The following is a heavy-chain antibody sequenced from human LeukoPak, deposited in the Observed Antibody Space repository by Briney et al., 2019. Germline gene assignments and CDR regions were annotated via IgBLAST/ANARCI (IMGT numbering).Heavy chain of an antibody. CDR3: ATGIIAVTGSDSSFDY. Sequence: SETLSLTCAVYGGSFSGYYWSWIRQPPGKGLEWIGSIYYSGSTYYNPSLKSRVTISVDTSKNQFSLKLSSVTAADTAVYYCATGIIAVTGSDSSFDYWRQGTLVTVSS. CDR2: IYYSGST. CDR1: GGSFSGYY. J-gene: IGHJ4*02. V-gene: IGHV4-34*01. D-gene: IGHD6-19*01.